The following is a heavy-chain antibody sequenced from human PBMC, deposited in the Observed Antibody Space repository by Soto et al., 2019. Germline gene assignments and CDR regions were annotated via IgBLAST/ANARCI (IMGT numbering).Heavy chain of an antibody. J-gene: IGHJ6*02. D-gene: IGHD3-3*01. V-gene: IGHV3-48*02. CDR3: ARGYDFWSGYYYPYGMDV. Sequence: PGGSLRLSCAASGFTFISYSMNWVRQAPGKGLEWVSYISSSSSTIYYADSVKGRFTISRDNAKNSLYLQMNSLRDEDTAVYYCARGYDFWSGYYYPYGMDVWGQGTTVTVSS. CDR1: GFTFISYS. CDR2: ISSSSSTI.